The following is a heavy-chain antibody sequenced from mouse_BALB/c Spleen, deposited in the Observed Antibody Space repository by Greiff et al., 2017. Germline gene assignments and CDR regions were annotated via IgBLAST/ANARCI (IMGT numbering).Heavy chain of an antibody. CDR2: ISSGGST. Sequence: EVKLQESGGGLVKPGGSLKLSCAASGFTFSSYAMSWVRQTPEKRLEWVASISSGGSTYYPDSVKGRFTISRDNARNILYLQMSSLRSEDTAMYYCARGDYDGFSYAMDYWGQGTSVTVSS. J-gene: IGHJ4*01. CDR1: GFTFSSYA. D-gene: IGHD2-4*01. V-gene: IGHV5-6-5*01. CDR3: ARGDYDGFSYAMDY.